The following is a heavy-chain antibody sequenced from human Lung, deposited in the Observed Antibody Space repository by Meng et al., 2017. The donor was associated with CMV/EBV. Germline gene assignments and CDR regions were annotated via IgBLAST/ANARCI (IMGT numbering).Heavy chain of an antibody. CDR3: ARGGMGHEYHFDY. V-gene: IGHV3-30-3*01. CDR1: GFTFRSHA. J-gene: IGHJ4*02. D-gene: IGHD2-2*01. CDR2: ISYDGSNK. Sequence: GESLKISCAASGFTFRSHAIHWVRQAPGKGLEWVAFISYDGSNKYYPDSVKGRFTISRDNSKYTLYLQMNSLRPEDTAIYYCARGGMGHEYHFDYSGQGTLVTFSS.